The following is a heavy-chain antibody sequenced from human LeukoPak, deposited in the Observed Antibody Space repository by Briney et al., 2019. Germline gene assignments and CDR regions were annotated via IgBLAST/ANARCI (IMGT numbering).Heavy chain of an antibody. V-gene: IGHV1-2*02. CDR1: GYTFTGYY. CDR3: ARDSRFGEYHFDY. J-gene: IGHJ4*02. CDR2: INPNSGGT. D-gene: IGHD3-10*01. Sequence: ASVKVSCKASGYTFTGYYMYWVRQAPGQGLECMGWINPNSGGTNYAQKFQGRVTMTRDTSISTAYMELSRLRSDDTAVYYCARDSRFGEYHFDYWGQGTLVTVSS.